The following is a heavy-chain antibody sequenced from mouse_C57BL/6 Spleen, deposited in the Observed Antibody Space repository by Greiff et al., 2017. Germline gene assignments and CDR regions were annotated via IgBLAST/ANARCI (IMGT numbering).Heavy chain of an antibody. CDR3: LYYDYDKAWFAY. V-gene: IGHV6-6*01. CDR1: GFTFSDAW. CDR2: IRNKANNHAT. D-gene: IGHD2-4*01. J-gene: IGHJ3*01. Sequence: EVKVEESGGGLVQPGGSMKLSCAASGFTFSDAWMDWVRQSPEKGLEWVAEIRNKANNHATYYAESVKGRFTISRDDSKSSVYLQMNSLRAEDTGIYYCLYYDYDKAWFAYWGQGTLVTVSA.